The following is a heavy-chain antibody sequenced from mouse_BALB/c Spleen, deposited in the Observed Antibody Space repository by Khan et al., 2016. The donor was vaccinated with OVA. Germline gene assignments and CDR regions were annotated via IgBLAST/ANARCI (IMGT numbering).Heavy chain of an antibody. CDR3: TKPPYFSDVMVY. Sequence: QIQLVQSGPELKKPGETVKLSCKASGYTFTSYGMNWVKQAPGKGLKWMGWINTYTGEPTYADDFKGRFAFSLDTSSSTAYLQLNNLKTEDTATFFRTKPPYFSDVMVYWGQGTSGTVSS. CDR1: GYTFTSYG. V-gene: IGHV9-3-1*01. J-gene: IGHJ4*01. CDR2: INTYTGEP. D-gene: IGHD2-10*01.